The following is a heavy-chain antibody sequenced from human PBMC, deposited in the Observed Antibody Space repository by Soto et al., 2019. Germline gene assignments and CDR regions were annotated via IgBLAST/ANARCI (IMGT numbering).Heavy chain of an antibody. V-gene: IGHV3-21*01. CDR2: MSGSSKYI. CDR1: EFTLSSFR. CDR3: AREKEDVFGAAGRESYGMSV. Sequence: GSLRLSCEASEFTLSSFRMTWIRQAPGRGLEWVSSMSGSSKYIHYADSVKGRFTISRDNAKNSLYLQMNRLRAEDTAVYYCAREKEDVFGAAGRESYGMSVCGKGSTV. J-gene: IGHJ6*04. D-gene: IGHD1-26*01.